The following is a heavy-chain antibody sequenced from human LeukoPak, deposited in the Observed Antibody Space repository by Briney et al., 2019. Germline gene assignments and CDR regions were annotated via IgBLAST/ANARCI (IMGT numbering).Heavy chain of an antibody. CDR2: ISSSGSTI. J-gene: IGHJ5*02. Sequence: PGRSLRLSCAASGFTFSSYGMHWVRQAPGKGLEWVSYISSSGSTIYYADSVKGRFTISRDNAKNSLYLQMNSLRAEDTAVYYCARDSYSSSWDSPYNWFDPWGQGTLVTVSS. CDR3: ARDSYSSSWDSPYNWFDP. CDR1: GFTFSSYG. V-gene: IGHV3-48*04. D-gene: IGHD6-13*01.